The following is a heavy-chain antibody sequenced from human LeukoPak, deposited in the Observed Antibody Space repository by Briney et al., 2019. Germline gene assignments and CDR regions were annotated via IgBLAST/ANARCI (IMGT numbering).Heavy chain of an antibody. CDR1: GFTFSDYY. CDR2: SSSSSSYT. CDR3: ARENSGDYFDY. D-gene: IGHD1-26*01. V-gene: IGHV3-11*05. J-gene: IGHJ4*02. Sequence: GGSLRLSCAASGFTFSDYYMSWIRQAPGKGLEWVSYSSSSSSYTKNADSVKGRFTISRDNAKNSLYLQMNSLRAEDTAIYYCARENSGDYFDYWGQGTLVTVSS.